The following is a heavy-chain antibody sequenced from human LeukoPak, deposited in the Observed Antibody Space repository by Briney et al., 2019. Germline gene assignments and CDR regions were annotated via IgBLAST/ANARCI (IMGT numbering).Heavy chain of an antibody. CDR1: GGSISSGGYY. J-gene: IGHJ4*02. CDR3: ARAAEYPTTFDY. Sequence: SQTLSLTYTVSGGSISSGGYYWSWIRQHPGKGLEWIGYIYYSGSTYYNPSLKSRVTISVDTSKNQFSLKLSSVTAADTAVYYCARAAEYPTTFDYWGQGTLVTVSS. V-gene: IGHV4-31*03. CDR2: IYYSGST. D-gene: IGHD1-14*01.